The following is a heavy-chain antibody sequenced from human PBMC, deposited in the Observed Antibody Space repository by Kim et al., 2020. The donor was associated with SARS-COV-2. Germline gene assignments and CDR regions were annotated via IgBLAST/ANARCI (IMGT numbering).Heavy chain of an antibody. D-gene: IGHD3-22*01. CDR3: AREPDPRIVVVRGYYYMDV. V-gene: IGHV1-18*01. J-gene: IGHJ6*03. CDR1: GYTFTSYG. CDR2: ISAYNCNT. Sequence: ASVKVSCKASGYTFTSYGISWVRQAPGQGLEWMGWISAYNCNTNYAQKLQGRVTMTTDTSTSTAYMELRSLRSDDTDVYYCAREPDPRIVVVRGYYYMDVWGKGTTVTVSS.